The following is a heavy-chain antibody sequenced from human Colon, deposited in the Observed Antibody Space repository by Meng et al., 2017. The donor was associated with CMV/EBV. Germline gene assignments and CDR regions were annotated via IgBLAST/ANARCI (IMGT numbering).Heavy chain of an antibody. V-gene: IGHV3-20*04. CDR2: INWNSAAI. J-gene: IGHJ4*02. D-gene: IGHD2-2*01. CDR1: GFKFDDYL. Sequence: GGSLRLSCTASGFKFDDYLMLWVRQAPGKGLEWVAGINWNSAAIGYAASVKGRFTISRDNAKNQFSLKVSSVTAADTAVYYCAREGDVIVPAAKVDYWGQGTLVTVSS. CDR3: AREGDVIVPAAKVDY.